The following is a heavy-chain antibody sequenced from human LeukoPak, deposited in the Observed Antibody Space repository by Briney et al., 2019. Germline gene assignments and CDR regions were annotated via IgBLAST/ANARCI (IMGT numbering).Heavy chain of an antibody. CDR3: AKDRARGPGSSFDY. Sequence: GGSLRLSCAASGFTFSDYSMHWVRQAPGKGLNWVAFIRYDGNNKYYADSVKGRFTISRDNSKNMLYLEMNSLSTEDTAVYYCAKDRARGPGSSFDYWGQGTLVTVSS. CDR1: GFTFSDYS. CDR2: IRYDGNNK. D-gene: IGHD3-10*01. V-gene: IGHV3-30*02. J-gene: IGHJ4*02.